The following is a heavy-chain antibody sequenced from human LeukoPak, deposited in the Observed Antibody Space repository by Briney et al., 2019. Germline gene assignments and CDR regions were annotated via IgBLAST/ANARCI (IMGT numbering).Heavy chain of an antibody. CDR3: ARESCSSTSCYTETGIDY. V-gene: IGHV3-48*01. Sequence: GSLRLSCAASGFTFSGYSMNWVRQAPGKGLEWVSYISSSSSTIYYADSVKGRFTISRDNAKNSLYLQMNSLRAEDTAVYYCARESCSSTSCYTETGIDYWGQGTLVTVSS. J-gene: IGHJ4*02. CDR1: GFTFSGYS. D-gene: IGHD2-2*02. CDR2: ISSSSSTI.